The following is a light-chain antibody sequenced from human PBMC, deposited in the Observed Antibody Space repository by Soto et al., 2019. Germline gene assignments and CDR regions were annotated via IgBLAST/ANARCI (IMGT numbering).Light chain of an antibody. CDR3: CSYGGRFIYG. J-gene: IGLJ1*01. V-gene: IGLV2-23*01. CDR1: ISDIRSYNR. Sequence: HSALAQPASVSGYPGQSINISCLGTISDIRSYNRLSWYDQPSVKALKPMICEGRWRLSGVSNRFSGCKSANTVSLTISGLQADDEANCCCCSYGGRFIYGFGTGTTVT. CDR2: EGR.